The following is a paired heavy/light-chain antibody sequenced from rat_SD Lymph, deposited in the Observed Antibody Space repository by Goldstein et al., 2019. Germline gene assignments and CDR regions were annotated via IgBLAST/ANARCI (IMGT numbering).Heavy chain of an antibody. CDR1: GYTFTSYD. D-gene: IGHD1-12*03. Sequence: QVQLQQSGAELAKPGSSVKISCKASGYTFTSYDISWIKQTTGQGLEYIGYINTGSGGTYYNEKFKGKATLTVDKSSSTAFMQLSSLTPEDTAVYYCARGAMMVIIPDYFDYWGQGVMVTVSS. V-gene: IGHV1-57*01. CDR2: INTGSGGT. J-gene: IGHJ2*01. CDR3: ARGAMMVIIPDYFDY.
Light chain of an antibody. J-gene: IGKJ1*01. CDR1: EDIYSY. Sequence: DIQMTQSPASLSASLGETVSIECLASEDIYSYLAWYQQKPGKSPQLLIYAANRLQDGVPSRFSGSGSGTQYSLKISGMQPEDEGDYFCLQGSKFPWTFGGGTKLELK. V-gene: IGKV12S38*01. CDR2: AAN. CDR3: LQGSKFPWT.